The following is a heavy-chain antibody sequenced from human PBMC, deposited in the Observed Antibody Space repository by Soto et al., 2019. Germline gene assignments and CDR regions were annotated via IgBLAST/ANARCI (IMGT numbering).Heavy chain of an antibody. CDR3: ARLVVVPAAIHYYYYYGMDA. CDR2: IDPSDSYT. J-gene: IGHJ6*02. D-gene: IGHD2-2*02. V-gene: IGHV5-10-1*01. CDR1: GYSFTSYW. Sequence: GESLKISCKGSGYSFTSYWISWVRQMPGKGLEWMGRIDPSDSYTNYSPSFQGHVTISADKSISTAYLQWSSLKASDTAMYYCARLVVVPAAIHYYYYYGMDAWGQGTTVTVSS.